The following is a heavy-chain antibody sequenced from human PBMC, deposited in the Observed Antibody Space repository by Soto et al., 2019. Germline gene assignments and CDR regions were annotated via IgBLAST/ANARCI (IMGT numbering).Heavy chain of an antibody. CDR3: ARKAWVRFDY. Sequence: SETLSLTCAVSGDSISSSVWWTWVRQPPGKGLEWIGEVFHTGDTYFNPSLRSRVAMSVDKSTNEFTLKVTSVTAADTAIYYCARKAWVRFDYWGQGALVTVSS. J-gene: IGHJ4*02. CDR1: GDSISSSVW. V-gene: IGHV4-4*02. CDR2: VFHTGDT. D-gene: IGHD7-27*01.